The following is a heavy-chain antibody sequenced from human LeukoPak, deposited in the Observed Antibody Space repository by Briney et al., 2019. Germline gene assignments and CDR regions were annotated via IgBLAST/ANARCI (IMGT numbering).Heavy chain of an antibody. CDR3: ARVRNCSGGSCYSRNAFDI. CDR2: IYTSGST. V-gene: IGHV4-4*07. J-gene: IGHJ3*02. Sequence: PSETLSLTCTVSGGSISSYYWSWIRQPAGKGLEWIGRIYTSGSTNYNPSLRSRVTMSVDTSKNRFSLKLSSVTAADTAVYYCARVRNCSGGSCYSRNAFDIWGQGTMVTVSS. CDR1: GGSISSYY. D-gene: IGHD2-15*01.